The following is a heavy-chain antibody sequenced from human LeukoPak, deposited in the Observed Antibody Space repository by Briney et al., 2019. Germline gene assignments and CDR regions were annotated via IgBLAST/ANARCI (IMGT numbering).Heavy chain of an antibody. CDR1: GFTFSSYA. CDR2: ISGSGTNT. V-gene: IGHV3-23*01. D-gene: IGHD6-13*01. CDR3: ASHSSTWYTFDQ. Sequence: GGSLRLSCVASGFTFSSYAMSWVRQAPGKGLEWVSGISGSGTNTYNADSVKGRFTISRDNSKNTLYLQMSSLRVEDTAVYYCASHSSTWYTFDQWGQGTLVTVSS. J-gene: IGHJ4*02.